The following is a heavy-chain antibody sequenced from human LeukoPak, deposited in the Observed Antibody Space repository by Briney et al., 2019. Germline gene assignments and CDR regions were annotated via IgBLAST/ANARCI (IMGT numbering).Heavy chain of an antibody. Sequence: GGSLRLSCAASGFTFSNAWMAWVRQAPGKGLEWVSYISSSSTIYYADSVKGRFTISRDNAKNSLYLQMNSLRAEDTAVYYCARGRYYYDSSGASFDYWGQGTLVTVSS. V-gene: IGHV3-69-1*01. CDR1: GFTFSNAW. J-gene: IGHJ4*02. CDR3: ARGRYYYDSSGASFDY. D-gene: IGHD3-22*01. CDR2: ISSSSTI.